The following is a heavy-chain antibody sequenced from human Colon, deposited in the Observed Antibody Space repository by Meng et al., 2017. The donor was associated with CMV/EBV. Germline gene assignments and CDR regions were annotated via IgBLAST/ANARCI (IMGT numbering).Heavy chain of an antibody. D-gene: IGHD6-13*01. Sequence: GESLKISCAASGFTFSSYWMHWVRQASGKGLVWVSRINSDGSSTSYADSVKGRFTISRDNAKNTLYLQMNSLRAEDTAVYYCAREYSGPDYWGQGTLVSVSS. CDR3: AREYSGPDY. J-gene: IGHJ4*02. CDR2: INSDGSST. CDR1: GFTFSSYW. V-gene: IGHV3-74*01.